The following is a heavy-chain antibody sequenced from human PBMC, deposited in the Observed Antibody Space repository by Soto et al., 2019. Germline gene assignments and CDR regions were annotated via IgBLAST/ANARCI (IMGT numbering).Heavy chain of an antibody. J-gene: IGHJ5*02. V-gene: IGHV3-11*01. CDR1: GFTFSDYY. CDR2: ISDSGSSI. Sequence: PGGSLRLSCAASGFTFSDYYMNWIRQAPGKGLEWVSYISDSGSSIFYADSVKGRFTISRDSARKSLYLHMSSLRVEDTAVYYCERDPAFINSRFVDAWGQAPPVTVSS. CDR3: ERDPAFINSRFVDA. D-gene: IGHD3-10*01.